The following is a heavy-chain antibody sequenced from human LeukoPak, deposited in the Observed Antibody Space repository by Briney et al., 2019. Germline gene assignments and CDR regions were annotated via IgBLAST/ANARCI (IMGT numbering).Heavy chain of an antibody. Sequence: PSETLSLTCAVSGGSISSGGYSWSWIRQPPGKGLEWIGEINHSGSTNYNPSLKSRVTISVDTSKNQFSLKLSSVTAADTAVYYCAREARSGYYDYWYFDLWGRGTLVTVSS. CDR2: INHSGST. CDR3: AREARSGYYDYWYFDL. J-gene: IGHJ2*01. CDR1: GGSISSGGYS. V-gene: IGHV4-30-2*01. D-gene: IGHD3-22*01.